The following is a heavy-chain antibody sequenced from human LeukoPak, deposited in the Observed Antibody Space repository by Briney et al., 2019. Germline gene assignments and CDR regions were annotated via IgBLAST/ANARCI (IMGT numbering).Heavy chain of an antibody. Sequence: SVKVSCKASGGTFSSYTTSWVRQAPGQGLEWMGGIIPIFGTANYAQKFQGRVTITADESTSTAYMELSSLRSEDTAVYYCARDPSTRGWFDPWGQGTLVTVSS. CDR2: IIPIFGTA. V-gene: IGHV1-69*13. J-gene: IGHJ5*02. CDR3: ARDPSTRGWFDP. D-gene: IGHD5/OR15-5a*01. CDR1: GGTFSSYT.